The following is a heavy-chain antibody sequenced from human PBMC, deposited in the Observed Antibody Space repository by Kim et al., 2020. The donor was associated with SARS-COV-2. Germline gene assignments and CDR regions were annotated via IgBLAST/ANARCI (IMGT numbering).Heavy chain of an antibody. J-gene: IGHJ6*02. V-gene: IGHV3-74*01. CDR1: GFTFSSYW. CDR3: ARAGGCSGGSCYYYYYYYGMDV. Sequence: GGSLRLSCAASGFTFSSYWMHWVRQAPGKGLVWVSRINSDGSSTSYADSVKGRFTISRDNAKNTLYLQMNSLRAEDTAVYYCARAGGCSGGSCYYYYYYYGMDVWGQGTTVTVSS. CDR2: INSDGSST. D-gene: IGHD2-15*01.